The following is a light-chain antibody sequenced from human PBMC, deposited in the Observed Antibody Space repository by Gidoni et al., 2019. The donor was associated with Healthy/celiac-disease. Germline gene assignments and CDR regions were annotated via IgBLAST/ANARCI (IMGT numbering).Light chain of an antibody. V-gene: IGKV1-33*01. Sequence: DSQMTKSPSSLSASVGDRVTITCQASQDISNYLNWYQQKPGKAPKLLIYDASNLETGVPSRFSGSGSGTDFTFTISSLQPEDIATDYCQQYDNLFLTFGGXTKVEIK. J-gene: IGKJ4*01. CDR2: DAS. CDR1: QDISNY. CDR3: QQYDNLFLT.